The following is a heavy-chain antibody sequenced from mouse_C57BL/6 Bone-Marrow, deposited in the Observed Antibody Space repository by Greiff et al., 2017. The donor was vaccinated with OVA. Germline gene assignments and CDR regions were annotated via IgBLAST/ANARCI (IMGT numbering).Heavy chain of an antibody. D-gene: IGHD1-1*01. CDR3: VSISHYYGSA. Sequence: EVKVVESGGGLVQPKGSLKLSCAASGFSFNTYAMNWVRQAPGKGLEWVARIRSKSNNYATYYADSVKDRFTISRDDSESMLYLQMNNLKTEDTAMYYCVSISHYYGSAWGQGTLVTVSA. J-gene: IGHJ3*01. CDR1: GFSFNTYA. V-gene: IGHV10-1*01. CDR2: IRSKSNNYAT.